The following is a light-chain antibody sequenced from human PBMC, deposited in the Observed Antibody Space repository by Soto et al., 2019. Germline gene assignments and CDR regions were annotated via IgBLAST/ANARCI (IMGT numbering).Light chain of an antibody. Sequence: DSQRTQSPSTLSASVGGRVNITCRASQSISSWLAWYQQKPGKAPKLLIYDASSLESGVPSRFSGSGSGTEFTLTISSLQPDDFATYYCHQYNSYSPWTFGQGTKVDIK. CDR1: QSISSW. V-gene: IGKV1-5*01. CDR2: DAS. CDR3: HQYNSYSPWT. J-gene: IGKJ1*01.